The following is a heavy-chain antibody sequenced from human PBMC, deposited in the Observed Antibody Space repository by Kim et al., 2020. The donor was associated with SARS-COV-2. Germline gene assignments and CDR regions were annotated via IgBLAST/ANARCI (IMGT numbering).Heavy chain of an antibody. D-gene: IGHD2-21*01. J-gene: IGHJ4*02. CDR3: ARVVGEHPVYYFDY. Sequence: AASVKGRLTISRDDSKNSLYLQMNSLKTEDTAVYYCARVVGEHPVYYFDYWGQGTLVTVSS. V-gene: IGHV3-72*01.